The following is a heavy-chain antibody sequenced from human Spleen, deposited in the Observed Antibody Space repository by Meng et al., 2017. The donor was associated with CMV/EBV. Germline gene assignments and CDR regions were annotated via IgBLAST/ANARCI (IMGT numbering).Heavy chain of an antibody. J-gene: IGHJ4*02. CDR3: GKRFASLSGVEY. D-gene: IGHD1-26*01. V-gene: IGHV3-53*05. Sequence: GESLKISCAPSGFIVSGNYMSWVRQAPGKGLEWVSVIYPDGRTYYANSVKGRFTISRDNSKNMIYLQMNSLRPEDTAVYYCGKRFASLSGVEYWGQGTLVTVSS. CDR1: GFIVSGNY. CDR2: IYPDGRT.